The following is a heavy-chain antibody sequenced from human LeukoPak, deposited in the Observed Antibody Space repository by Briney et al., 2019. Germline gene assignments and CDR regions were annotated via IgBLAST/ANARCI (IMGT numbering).Heavy chain of an antibody. Sequence: AGGSLRLSCAASGFTFSGYSMNWVRQAPGKGLEWVSYISSSSSTIYYADSVKGRFTISRDNAKNSLYLQMNSLRAEDTAVYYCARDDGSSWYNCDYWGQGTLVTVSS. CDR1: GFTFSGYS. CDR2: ISSSSSTI. V-gene: IGHV3-48*01. CDR3: ARDDGSSWYNCDY. D-gene: IGHD6-13*01. J-gene: IGHJ4*02.